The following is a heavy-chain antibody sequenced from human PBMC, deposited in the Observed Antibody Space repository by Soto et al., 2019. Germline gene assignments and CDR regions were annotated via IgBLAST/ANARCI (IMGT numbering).Heavy chain of an antibody. V-gene: IGHV3-23*01. CDR2: ISGSGGST. CDR3: AKDSRSGLYRPYYFDY. Sequence: PGGSLRLSCAASGFTFSSYAMSWVRQAPGKGLEWVSAISGSGGSTYYADSVKGRFTISRDNSKNTLYLQMNSLRAEDTAVYYCAKDSRSGLYRPYYFDYWGQGTLVTVSS. J-gene: IGHJ4*02. D-gene: IGHD6-19*01. CDR1: GFTFSSYA.